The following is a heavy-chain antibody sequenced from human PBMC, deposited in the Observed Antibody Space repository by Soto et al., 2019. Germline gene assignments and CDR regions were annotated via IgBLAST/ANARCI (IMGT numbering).Heavy chain of an antibody. CDR2: IIPIFGTA. Sequence: GASVKVSCKASGGTFSSYAISWVRQAPGQGLEWMGGIIPIFGTAKYAQKFQGRVTITADESTSTAYMELSSLRSEDTAVYYCASTPRSSSWPTQPGGDYNYWGQGTLVTVSS. V-gene: IGHV1-69*13. D-gene: IGHD6-13*01. J-gene: IGHJ4*02. CDR3: ASTPRSSSWPTQPGGDYNY. CDR1: GGTFSSYA.